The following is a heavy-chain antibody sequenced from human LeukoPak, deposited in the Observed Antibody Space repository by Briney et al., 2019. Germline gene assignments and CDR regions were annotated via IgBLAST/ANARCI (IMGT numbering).Heavy chain of an antibody. CDR3: ARDPGGTRGFDY. J-gene: IGHJ4*02. CDR2: ISIYSGNT. V-gene: IGHV1-18*01. D-gene: IGHD3-10*01. Sequence: GASVKVSCKASGYTFTSHGLSWARQAPGQGLEWMGWISIYSGNTNYAQKFQDRISMTTDTSTNTAYMELRSLKSDDTAVYYCARDPGGTRGFDYWGQGALVTVSS. CDR1: GYTFTSHG.